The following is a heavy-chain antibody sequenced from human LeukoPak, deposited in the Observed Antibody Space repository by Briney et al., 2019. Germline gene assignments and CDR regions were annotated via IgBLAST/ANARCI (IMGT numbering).Heavy chain of an antibody. CDR2: IYIGESA. CDR1: GDSISSGGYY. Sequence: SQTLSLTCSVFGDSISSGGYYWTWIRQPAGKGLEWIGRIYIGESANYNSSLKSRVTISVDTSKNQFSLKLSSVTAADTAVYYCARGLPGAGYYMDVWGKGTTVTVSS. J-gene: IGHJ6*03. CDR3: ARGLPGAGYYMDV. V-gene: IGHV4-61*02.